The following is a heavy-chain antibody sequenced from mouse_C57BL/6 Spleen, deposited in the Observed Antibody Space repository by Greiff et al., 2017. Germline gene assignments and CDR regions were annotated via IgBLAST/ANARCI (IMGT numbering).Heavy chain of an antibody. CDR2: INPSTGGT. Sequence: VQLQQSGPELVKPGASVKISCKASGYSFTGYYMNWVKQSPEKSLEWIGEINPSTGGTTYNQKFKAKATLTVDKSSSTAYMQLKSLTSEDSAVYYCARGGTVVATPFAYWGQGTLVTVSA. D-gene: IGHD1-1*01. CDR3: ARGGTVVATPFAY. CDR1: GYSFTGYY. J-gene: IGHJ3*01. V-gene: IGHV1-42*01.